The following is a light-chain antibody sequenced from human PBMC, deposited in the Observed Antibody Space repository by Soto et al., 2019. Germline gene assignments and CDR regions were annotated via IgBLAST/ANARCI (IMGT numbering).Light chain of an antibody. CDR3: AAWDDSLSGWV. Sequence: QTVVTQTPSASGTPGQRVTFSCSGGSTNIGGNYVSWFQQLPGMAPKLLIYETYKRPSGVPDRFSASKSGTSASLAISGLRSDDEADYYCAAWDDSLSGWVFGGGTKVTVL. CDR1: STNIGGNY. V-gene: IGLV1-47*01. J-gene: IGLJ3*02. CDR2: ETY.